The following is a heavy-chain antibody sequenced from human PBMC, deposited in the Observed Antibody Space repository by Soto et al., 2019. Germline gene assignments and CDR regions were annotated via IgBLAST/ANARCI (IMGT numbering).Heavy chain of an antibody. CDR2: ISDSADSG. J-gene: IGHJ6*02. V-gene: IGHV3-23*01. D-gene: IGHD3-10*02. CDR1: GFTFRIYA. Sequence: EVQLLDSGGGLVQPGWALRLSCAASGFTFRIYARSWVRQVPGQVREWVSTISDSADSGDYAYSVKGRFTISRASSKNTLYQPMSTVRAEVTAVYSWATPYGCKIGDARELWGQGTTVTVSS. CDR3: ATPYGCKIGDAREL.